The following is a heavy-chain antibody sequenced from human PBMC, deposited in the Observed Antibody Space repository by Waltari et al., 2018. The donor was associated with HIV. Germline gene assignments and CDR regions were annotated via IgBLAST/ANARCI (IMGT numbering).Heavy chain of an antibody. D-gene: IGHD1-26*01. CDR1: GLTFSNPS. CDR2: IKSKTDGGTT. J-gene: IGHJ4*02. CDR3: TTREVGATTFDY. Sequence: EVQLVESGGCLVQPGGSLRVSCSASGLTFSNPSMRWVRQAPWKGLEWVGRIKSKTDGGTTDYAAPVKGRFTISRDDSKNTLYLQMNSLKTEDTAVYYCTTREVGATTFDYWGQGTLVTVSS. V-gene: IGHV3-15*01.